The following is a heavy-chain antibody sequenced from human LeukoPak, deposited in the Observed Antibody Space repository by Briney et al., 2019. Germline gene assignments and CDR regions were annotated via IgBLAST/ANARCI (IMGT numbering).Heavy chain of an antibody. CDR3: ARENGYRYDY. V-gene: IGHV4-39*07. Sequence: SETLSLTCTVSSGSISTSNYYWGWVRPPPGKGLEWIGTLYYSGSTNYNPSLKSRVTISVDTSKNQFSLKLSSVTAADTALYYCARENGYRYDYWGQGTLVTISS. J-gene: IGHJ4*02. D-gene: IGHD5-18*01. CDR2: LYYSGST. CDR1: SGSISTSNYY.